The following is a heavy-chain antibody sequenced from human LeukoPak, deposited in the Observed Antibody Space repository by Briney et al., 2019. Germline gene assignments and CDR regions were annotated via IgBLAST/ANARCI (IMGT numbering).Heavy chain of an antibody. J-gene: IGHJ4*02. CDR3: VREFPIDTMIVVVVPYYFDY. Sequence: GGSLKLSCAASGFTFDDYGMSWVRQAPGKGLEWVSGINWNGGSTGYADSVKGRFTISRDNAKNSLYLQMNSLRAEDTALYYCVREFPIDTMIVVVVPYYFDYWGQGTLVTVSS. V-gene: IGHV3-20*04. D-gene: IGHD3-22*01. CDR2: INWNGGST. CDR1: GFTFDDYG.